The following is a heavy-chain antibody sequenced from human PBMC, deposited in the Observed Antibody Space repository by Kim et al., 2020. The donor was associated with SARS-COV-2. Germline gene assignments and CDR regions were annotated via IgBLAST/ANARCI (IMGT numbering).Heavy chain of an antibody. D-gene: IGHD3-9*01. CDR1: GGSISSSSYY. J-gene: IGHJ4*02. V-gene: IGHV4-39*01. CDR3: ARHGFLSRILTGYYISTRDYYFDY. Sequence: SETLSLTCTVSGGSISSSSYYWGWIRQPPGKGLEWIGSIYYSGSTYYNPSLKSRVTISVDTSKNQFSLKLSSVTAADTAVYYCARHGFLSRILTGYYISTRDYYFDYWGQGTLVTVSS. CDR2: IYYSGST.